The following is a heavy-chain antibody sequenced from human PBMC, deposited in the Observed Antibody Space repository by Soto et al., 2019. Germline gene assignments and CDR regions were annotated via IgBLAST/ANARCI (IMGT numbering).Heavy chain of an antibody. D-gene: IGHD3-22*01. V-gene: IGHV3-30*18. CDR1: GFTFSSYG. CDR2: ISYDGSNK. J-gene: IGHJ4*02. CDR3: AKGDGYYYDSSGYF. Sequence: GGSLRLSCAASGFTFSSYGMHWVRQAPGKGLEWVAVISYDGSNKYYADSVKGRFAISRDNSKNTLYLQMNSLRAEDTAAYYCAKGDGYYYDSSGYFWGQGTLVTVSS.